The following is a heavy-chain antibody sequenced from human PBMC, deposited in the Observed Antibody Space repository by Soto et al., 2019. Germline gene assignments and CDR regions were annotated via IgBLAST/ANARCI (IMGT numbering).Heavy chain of an antibody. V-gene: IGHV3-11*01. CDR3: ARDSEPRAYQLGSYYYYMDV. D-gene: IGHD2-2*01. CDR2: ISSSGSTI. CDR1: GFTFSDYY. Sequence: GGSLRLSCAASGFTFSDYYMSWIRQAPGKGLEWVSYISSSGSTIYYADSVKGRFTISRDNAKNSLYLQMNSLRAEDTAVYYCARDSEPRAYQLGSYYYYMDVWGKGTTVTVSS. J-gene: IGHJ6*03.